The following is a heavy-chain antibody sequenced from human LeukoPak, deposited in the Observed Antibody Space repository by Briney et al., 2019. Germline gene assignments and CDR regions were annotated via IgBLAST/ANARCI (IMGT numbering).Heavy chain of an antibody. CDR3: ATEGTFYGYRSSDV. CDR1: GFIFGNAW. J-gene: IGHJ3*01. CDR2: INRKGDGGTT. D-gene: IGHD2/OR15-2a*01. Sequence: GGSLRLSCAASGFIFGNAWMSWVRQVPGRGLEWVGYINRKGDGGTTDYAAPAKGRFTISRDDSKHTLHRQSNSLKTEHTAVYYCATEGTFYGYRSSDVWGPGTLVTVSS. V-gene: IGHV3-15*01.